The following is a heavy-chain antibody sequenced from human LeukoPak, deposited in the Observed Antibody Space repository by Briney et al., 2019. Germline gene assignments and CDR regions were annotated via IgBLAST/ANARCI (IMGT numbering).Heavy chain of an antibody. D-gene: IGHD3-10*01. Sequence: PGRSLRLSCAASGFTFDDYAMHWVRQAPGKGLEWVSGISWNSGSIGYADSVKGRFTISRDNAKNSLYLQMNSLRAEDTALYYCAKDSADTMVRRVSVDYWGQGTLVTVSS. J-gene: IGHJ4*02. CDR2: ISWNSGSI. CDR1: GFTFDDYA. V-gene: IGHV3-9*01. CDR3: AKDSADTMVRRVSVDY.